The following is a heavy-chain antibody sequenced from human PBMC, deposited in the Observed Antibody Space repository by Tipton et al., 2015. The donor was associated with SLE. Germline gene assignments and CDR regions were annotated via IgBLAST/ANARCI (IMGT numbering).Heavy chain of an antibody. Sequence: TLSLTCSVYGGSFSGYYWSWIRQPPGKGLEWIGEINHSGSTNYNPSLKSRVTISVDTSKNQFSLKLSSATAADAAVYYCARKGNCSGGSCFDYWGQGTLVAVSS. J-gene: IGHJ4*02. CDR2: INHSGST. CDR3: ARKGNCSGGSCFDY. D-gene: IGHD2-15*01. V-gene: IGHV4-34*01. CDR1: GGSFSGYY.